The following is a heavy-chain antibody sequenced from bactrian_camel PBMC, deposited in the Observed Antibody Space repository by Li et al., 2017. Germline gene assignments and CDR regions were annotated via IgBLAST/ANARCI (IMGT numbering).Heavy chain of an antibody. Sequence: VQLVESGGGSVQSGGSLRLSCVASGYTYSSYCMAWFRQAPGKEREGVAAISTTNDRTIYADSVKGRFTISGDKAKNTVSLQMNSLKSEDTALYYCAGDGSVLYWSFYWGQGTQVTVS. V-gene: IGHV3S1*01. CDR2: ISTTNDRT. D-gene: IGHD1*01. CDR3: AGDGSVLYWSFY. J-gene: IGHJ4*01. CDR1: GYTYSSYC.